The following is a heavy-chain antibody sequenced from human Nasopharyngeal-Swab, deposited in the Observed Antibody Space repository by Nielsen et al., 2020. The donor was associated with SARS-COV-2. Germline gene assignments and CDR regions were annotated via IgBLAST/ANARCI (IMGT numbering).Heavy chain of an antibody. CDR3: ASIVGAVGTIAMDV. V-gene: IGHV4-61*01. D-gene: IGHD6-13*01. CDR1: GGSVRSDFYY. J-gene: IGHJ6*02. CDR2: IYYSGSP. Sequence: SETLSLTCTVSGGSVRSDFYYWSWIRQPPGKGLEWIGHIYYSGSPNYKPSLKSRVTISVDTSKNQFSLKLNSVTAADTAVYYCASIVGAVGTIAMDVWGQETTVTVSS.